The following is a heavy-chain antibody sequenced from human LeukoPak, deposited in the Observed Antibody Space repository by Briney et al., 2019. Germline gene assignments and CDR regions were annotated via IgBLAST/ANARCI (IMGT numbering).Heavy chain of an antibody. V-gene: IGHV4-34*01. CDR3: ARRITMVRCHYGMDV. CDR1: GGSFSGYT. CDR2: ITLSGST. D-gene: IGHD3-10*01. J-gene: IGHJ6*04. Sequence: PSETLSLTCAVFGGSFSGYTWSWIRPPPGKGLEWIGDITLSGSTNYTPSLTSRVTISVDTSKNQSSLKLSSVTAADTAVCYCARRITMVRCHYGMDVWGKGTTVSVSS.